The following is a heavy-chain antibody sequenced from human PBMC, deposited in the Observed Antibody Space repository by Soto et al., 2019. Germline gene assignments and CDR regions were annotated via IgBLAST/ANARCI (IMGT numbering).Heavy chain of an antibody. D-gene: IGHD3-9*01. CDR1: GGSVTSAGYY. V-gene: IGHV4-61*08. CDR2: NHYGGNT. Sequence: SETLSLTCTVSGGSVTSAGYYWSWIRQPPGKGLEWIGYNHYGGNTDYNPSLKSRVTISVDTSKNQFSLKLRSVTPADTAIYYCARVDVRVTSRRYFGYWGQGTLVTVSS. CDR3: ARVDVRVTSRRYFGY. J-gene: IGHJ4*02.